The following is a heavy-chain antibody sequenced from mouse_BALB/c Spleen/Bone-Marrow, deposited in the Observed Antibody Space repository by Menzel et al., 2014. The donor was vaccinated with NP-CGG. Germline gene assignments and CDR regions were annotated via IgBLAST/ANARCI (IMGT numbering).Heavy chain of an antibody. Sequence: VHVKQSGPELVKPGASVKMFCKASGYTFTSYVMHWVKQKPGQGLEWIGYINPYNDGTKYNEKFKGKATLTSDKSSSTAYMELSSLTSEDSAVYYCARGGYGNVYYAMDYWGQGTSVTVSS. CDR3: ARGGYGNVYYAMDY. CDR1: GYTFTSYV. D-gene: IGHD2-10*02. CDR2: INPYNDGT. V-gene: IGHV1-14*01. J-gene: IGHJ4*01.